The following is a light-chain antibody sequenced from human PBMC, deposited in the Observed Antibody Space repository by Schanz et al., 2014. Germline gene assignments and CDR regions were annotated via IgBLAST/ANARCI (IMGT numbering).Light chain of an antibody. CDR3: QSYDSSLSGSKV. V-gene: IGLV1-40*01. Sequence: QSVLTQPPSVSGAPGQRVSISCAGNSSNIGAGYDVHWFQQHPGTAPKLLIYGNSDRPSGVPDRFSGSKSGTSASLAITGLQAEDEADYYCQSYDSSLSGSKVFGGGTKLTVL. CDR1: SSNIGAGYD. J-gene: IGLJ3*02. CDR2: GNS.